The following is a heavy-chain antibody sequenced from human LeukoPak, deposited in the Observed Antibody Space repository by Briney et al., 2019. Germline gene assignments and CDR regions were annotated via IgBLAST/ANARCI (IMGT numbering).Heavy chain of an antibody. CDR3: ARSYYDYVWGSYRTDY. J-gene: IGHJ4*02. V-gene: IGHV3-7*01. CDR1: GFTFSSYW. Sequence: GGSLRLSCAASGFTFSSYWMSWVRQAPGKGLEWVANINQDGSEKYYVDSVKGRSTISRDNAKNSLYLQMNSLRAEDTVVYYCARSYYDYVWGSYRTDYWGEGTLVTVSS. CDR2: INQDGSEK. D-gene: IGHD3-16*02.